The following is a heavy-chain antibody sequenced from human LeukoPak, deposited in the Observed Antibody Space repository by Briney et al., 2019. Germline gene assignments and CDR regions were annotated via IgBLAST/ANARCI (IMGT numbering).Heavy chain of an antibody. CDR1: GYTFTSYD. J-gene: IGHJ4*02. CDR3: ARGPAAAGFDC. D-gene: IGHD6-13*01. V-gene: IGHV1-8*01. Sequence: GASVKVSCKASGYTFTSYDINWVRQATGQGLEWMGWMNPNSGNTDYAQKFQGRVTMTRNTSISTAYMELSSLRPEDTAVYYCARGPAAAGFDCWGQGILVTVSS. CDR2: MNPNSGNT.